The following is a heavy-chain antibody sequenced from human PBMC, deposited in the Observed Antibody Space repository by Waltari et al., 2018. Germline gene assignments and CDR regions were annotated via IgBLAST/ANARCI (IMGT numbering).Heavy chain of an antibody. D-gene: IGHD1-26*01. Sequence: EVQLLESGGDLVQTGGALRLSCAASGLTITNFDVTWVRQAPGKGVEWVSTSCSTGACMYDADSLKGRFTISSDVSKNTVYLQMNGLRAEDTAVYFCAAKGTYRRPFDYWGQGTLVTVSS. J-gene: IGHJ4*02. CDR3: AAKGTYRRPFDY. CDR1: GLTITNFD. CDR2: SCSTGACM. V-gene: IGHV3-23*01.